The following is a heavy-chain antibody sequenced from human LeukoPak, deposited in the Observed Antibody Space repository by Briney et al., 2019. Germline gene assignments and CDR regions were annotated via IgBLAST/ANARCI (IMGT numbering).Heavy chain of an antibody. Sequence: GASVKVSCKASGGNFSSYAIGWVRQAPGQGLEWMGGIIPIFGTANYAQKFQGRVTITADESTSTAYMELSSLRSEDTAVYYCAREGRGSKFDPWGQGTLVTVSS. V-gene: IGHV1-69*13. D-gene: IGHD2-15*01. J-gene: IGHJ5*02. CDR3: AREGRGSKFDP. CDR1: GGNFSSYA. CDR2: IIPIFGTA.